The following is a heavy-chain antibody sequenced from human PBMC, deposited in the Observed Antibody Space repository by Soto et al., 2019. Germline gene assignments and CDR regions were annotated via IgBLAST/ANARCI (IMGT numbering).Heavy chain of an antibody. CDR1: GGSVSSGNYY. Sequence: QVQLQESGPGLVKPSETLSLTCTVSGGSVSSGNYYWSWIRQPPGKGLEWIGFIYYTGSSSYNPSLTRRVTMSLVKPTTQFPLTLTSVTAAGTAVYYCARAVYCSGGSCSFGPWGQGTLVTVSS. V-gene: IGHV4-61*01. J-gene: IGHJ5*02. CDR2: IYYTGSS. D-gene: IGHD2-15*01. CDR3: ARAVYCSGGSCSFGP.